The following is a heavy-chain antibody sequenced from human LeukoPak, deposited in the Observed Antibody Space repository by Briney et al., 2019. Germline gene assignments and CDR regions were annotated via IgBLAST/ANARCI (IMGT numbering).Heavy chain of an antibody. D-gene: IGHD2-2*01. Sequence: SETLSLTCAVYGGSFSGYYWSWIRQPPGKGLEWIGEINHSGSTNYNPSLKSRVTISVDTSKNQFSLKLSSVTAADTAVYYCARGKGYCSSTSCPYHYYGMDVWAKGPRSPSP. CDR1: GGSFSGYY. J-gene: IGHJ6*02. V-gene: IGHV4-34*01. CDR2: INHSGST. CDR3: ARGKGYCSSTSCPYHYYGMDV.